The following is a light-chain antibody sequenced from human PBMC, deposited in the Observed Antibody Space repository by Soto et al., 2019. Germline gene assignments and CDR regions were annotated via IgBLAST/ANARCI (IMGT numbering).Light chain of an antibody. V-gene: IGKV1-39*01. CDR2: AAS. CDR3: QQSYITLHT. CDR1: QSISTY. Sequence: DIQMTQSPSSLSASVGDRVTITCRASQSISTYLNWYQQRPGEAPKLLVYAASSVQSGVPSTFSGSGSGTDFTLTISSLQPEDFATYYCQQSYITLHTFGGGTKVEIK. J-gene: IGKJ4*01.